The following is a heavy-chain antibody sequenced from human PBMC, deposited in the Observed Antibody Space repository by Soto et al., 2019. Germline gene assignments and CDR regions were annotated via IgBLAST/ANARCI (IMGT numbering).Heavy chain of an antibody. CDR3: AAEGLGGSSPFDY. V-gene: IGHV1-58*01. CDR1: GFTFTSSA. CDR2: IVVGSGNT. D-gene: IGHD1-26*01. Sequence: SVKVSCKASGFTFTSSAVQWVGQARGQRLEWIGWIVVGSGNTNYAQKFQERVTITRDMSTSTAYMELSSLRSEDTAVYYCAAEGLGGSSPFDYWGQGTLVTVSS. J-gene: IGHJ4*02.